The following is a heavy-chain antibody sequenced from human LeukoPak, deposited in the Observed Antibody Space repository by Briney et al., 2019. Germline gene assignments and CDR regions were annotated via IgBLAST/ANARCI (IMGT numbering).Heavy chain of an antibody. D-gene: IGHD3-22*01. CDR2: IYYSGST. Sequence: SETLSLTCTVSGGTISSSSYYWGWIRQPPGKGLEWIGSIYYSGSTYYNPSLKSRVTISVDTSKNQFSLKLSSVTAADTAVYYCATDPYYYDSSGYYYDYWGQGTLVTVSS. V-gene: IGHV4-39*02. CDR1: GGTISSSSYY. J-gene: IGHJ4*02. CDR3: ATDPYYYDSSGYYYDY.